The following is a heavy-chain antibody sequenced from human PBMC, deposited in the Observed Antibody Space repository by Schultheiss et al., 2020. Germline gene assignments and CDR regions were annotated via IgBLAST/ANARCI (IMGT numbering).Heavy chain of an antibody. CDR2: IYYSGST. CDR1: GGSISSYY. Sequence: SETLSLTCTVSGGSISSYYWSWIRQPPGKGLEWIGYIYYSGSTYYNPSLKSRVTISVDTSKNQFSLKLSSVTAADTAVYYCARQSTYSSSWYRGDWFDPWGQGTLVTVSS. CDR3: ARQSTYSSSWYRGDWFDP. D-gene: IGHD6-13*01. V-gene: IGHV4-59*08. J-gene: IGHJ5*02.